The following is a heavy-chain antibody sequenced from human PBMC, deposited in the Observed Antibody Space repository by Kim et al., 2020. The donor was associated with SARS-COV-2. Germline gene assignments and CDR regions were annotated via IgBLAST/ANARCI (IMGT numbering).Heavy chain of an antibody. CDR3: ARSWNYAYANLYDAFDI. Sequence: LKSRVTISVDTSKNQFSLKLSSVTAADTAVYYCARSWNYAYANLYDAFDIWGQGTMVTVSS. D-gene: IGHD1-7*01. V-gene: IGHV4-31*02. J-gene: IGHJ3*02.